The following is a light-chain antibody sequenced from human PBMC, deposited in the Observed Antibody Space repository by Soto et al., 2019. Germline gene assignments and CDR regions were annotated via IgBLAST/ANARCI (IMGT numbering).Light chain of an antibody. CDR3: NQRQSWPRT. V-gene: IGKV3-11*01. Sequence: EIVLTQSPATLSSFPGDRVTLSCRASQYINTRLAWYQHRPGQAPRLLIYQTSLRAAGIQARFSASGSGTDFTLTIRDVQPEDFALYYCNQRQSWPRTFGQGTKVDI. CDR1: QYINTR. J-gene: IGKJ1*01. CDR2: QTS.